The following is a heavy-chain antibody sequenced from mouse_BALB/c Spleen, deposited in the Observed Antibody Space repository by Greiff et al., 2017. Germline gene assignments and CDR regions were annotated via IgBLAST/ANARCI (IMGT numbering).Heavy chain of an antibody. CDR1: GYTFTSYY. Sequence: QVQLQQSGPELVKPGASVRISCKASGYTFTSYYIHWVKQRPGQGLEWIGWIYPGNVNTKYNEKFKGKATLTADKSSSTAYMQLSSLTSEDSAVYFCARRRSAEYYFDYWGQGTTLTVSS. V-gene: IGHV1S56*01. J-gene: IGHJ2*01. CDR3: ARRRSAEYYFDY. CDR2: IYPGNVNT.